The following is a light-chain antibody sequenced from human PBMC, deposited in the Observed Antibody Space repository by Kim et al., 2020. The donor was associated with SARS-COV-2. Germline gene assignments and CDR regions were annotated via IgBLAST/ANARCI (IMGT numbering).Light chain of an antibody. CDR2: QDK. CDR3: QAWDSSTAGV. V-gene: IGLV3-1*01. J-gene: IGLJ1*01. Sequence: VSPGQTATPTRSGAKLGVKYACWYQQKPRQAPVLVIYQDKKRPSAIPERFSGSNSWNTATLTISGTQAMDEADYYCQAWDSSTAGVFGTGTKVTVL. CDR1: KLGVKY.